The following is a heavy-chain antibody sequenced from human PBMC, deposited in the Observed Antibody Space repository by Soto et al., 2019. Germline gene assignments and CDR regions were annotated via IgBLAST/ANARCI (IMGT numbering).Heavy chain of an antibody. CDR2: ISAYNGNT. J-gene: IGHJ6*02. CDR1: GYTFTSYG. D-gene: IGHD1-26*01. Sequence: ASVKVSCKASGYTFTSYGISWVRQAPGQGLEWMGWISAYNGNTNYAQKLQGRVTMTTDTSTSTAYMELRSLRSDETAVYYCARARQLPYYYYYGMDVWGQGTTVTVSS. V-gene: IGHV1-18*01. CDR3: ARARQLPYYYYYGMDV.